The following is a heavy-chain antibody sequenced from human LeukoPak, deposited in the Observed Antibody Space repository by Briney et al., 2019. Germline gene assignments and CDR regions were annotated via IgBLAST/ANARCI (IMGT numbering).Heavy chain of an antibody. Sequence: GASVKVSCKASGYTFTGYYIHWVRQAPGQGLEWMGRIIPILGIANYAQKFQGRVTITADKSTSTAYMELSSLRSEDTAVYYCASHDKAYHFFYWGQGTLVTVSS. V-gene: IGHV1-69*02. CDR1: GYTFTGYY. D-gene: IGHD1-1*01. J-gene: IGHJ4*02. CDR3: ASHDKAYHFFY. CDR2: IIPILGIA.